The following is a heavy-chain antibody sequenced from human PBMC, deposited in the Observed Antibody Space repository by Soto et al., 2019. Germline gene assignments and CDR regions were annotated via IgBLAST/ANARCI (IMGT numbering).Heavy chain of an antibody. V-gene: IGHV4-59*01. CDR3: ARVWGGAFDI. CDR2: IYYSGST. Sequence: PSETLSLTCPVSGGSISSYDLSWIRQPPGKGLEWIGYIYYSGSTNYNPSLKSRVTISVDTSKNQFSLKLSSVTAADTAVYYCARVWGGAFDIWGQGTMVTVSS. D-gene: IGHD3-10*01. CDR1: GGSISSYD. J-gene: IGHJ3*02.